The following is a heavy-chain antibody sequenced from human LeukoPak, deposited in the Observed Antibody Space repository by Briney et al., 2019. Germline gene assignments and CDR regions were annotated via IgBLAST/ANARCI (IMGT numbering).Heavy chain of an antibody. CDR2: IYYSGST. V-gene: IGHV4-31*03. Sequence: SETLSLTCTVSGGSISSGGYYWSWIRQHPGKGLEWIGYIYYSGSTYYNPSLKSRVTISVDTSKNQFFLKLSSVTAADTAVYYCARGMANVVVVAAGDCWGQGTLVTVSS. D-gene: IGHD2-15*01. CDR3: ARGMANVVVVAAGDC. J-gene: IGHJ4*02. CDR1: GGSISSGGYY.